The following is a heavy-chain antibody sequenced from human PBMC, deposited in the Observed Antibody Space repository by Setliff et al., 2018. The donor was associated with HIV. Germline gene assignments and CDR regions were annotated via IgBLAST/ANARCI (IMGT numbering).Heavy chain of an antibody. CDR3: ARPRADDKSAYRPPGY. Sequence: GGSLRLSCTASGFTFGDYAMSWVRQAPGKGLEWVSGISNSASGQRTFYADSVKGRFTISRDNSKNTLYLQMNSLRAEDTAVYYCARPRADDKSAYRPPGYWGQGTLVTVSS. J-gene: IGHJ4*02. CDR2: ISNSASGQRT. D-gene: IGHD3-22*01. V-gene: IGHV3-23*01. CDR1: GFTFGDYA.